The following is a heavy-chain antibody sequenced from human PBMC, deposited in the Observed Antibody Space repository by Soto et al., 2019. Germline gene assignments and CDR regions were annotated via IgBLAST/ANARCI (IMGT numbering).Heavy chain of an antibody. CDR2: INGGTDNI. D-gene: IGHD6-13*01. Sequence: ASVKISCKASGYTFTTYTLHWVRQAPGQSPEWMGWINGGTDNIRLSQKFQRRVNLTKDTSATTVYMELTSLTSEDTAVYYCARGRLAAAGLLSTFEYWGKGSLFTVSS. CDR3: ARGRLAAAGLLSTFEY. CDR1: GYTFTTYT. J-gene: IGHJ4*02. V-gene: IGHV1-3*01.